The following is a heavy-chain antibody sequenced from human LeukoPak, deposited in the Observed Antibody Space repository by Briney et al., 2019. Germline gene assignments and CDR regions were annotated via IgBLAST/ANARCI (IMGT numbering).Heavy chain of an antibody. D-gene: IGHD6-19*01. J-gene: IGHJ5*02. Sequence: VASVKVSCKASGYTFTSYGISWVRQAPGQGLEWMGWISAYNGNTNYAPKLQGRVTMTTDTSTSTAYMELRSLRSDDTAVYYCARDAPRYDGSGWYNWFDPWGQGTLVTVSS. CDR1: GYTFTSYG. CDR3: ARDAPRYDGSGWYNWFDP. CDR2: ISAYNGNT. V-gene: IGHV1-18*01.